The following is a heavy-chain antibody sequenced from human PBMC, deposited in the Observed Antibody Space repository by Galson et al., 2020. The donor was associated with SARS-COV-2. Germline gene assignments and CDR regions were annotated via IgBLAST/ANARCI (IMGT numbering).Heavy chain of an antibody. CDR2: FSGNGGST. Sequence: GGSLRLSCPASGFTFRNYAMSWVRQAPGKGLAWVSAFSGNGGSTYYADSVKGRFTISRDNSKSTLYLQMNSLRAEDTAVYYCATRSAVGYCFDYWGQGTLVTVSS. D-gene: IGHD6-25*01. V-gene: IGHV3-23*01. CDR1: GFTFRNYA. CDR3: ATRSAVGYCFDY. J-gene: IGHJ4*02.